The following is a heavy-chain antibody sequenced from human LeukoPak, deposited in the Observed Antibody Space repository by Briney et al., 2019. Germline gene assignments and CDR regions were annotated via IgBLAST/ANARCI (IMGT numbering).Heavy chain of an antibody. J-gene: IGHJ4*02. V-gene: IGHV3-33*01. Sequence: PGGSLRLSCAASGFTFSSYGMHWVRQAPGKGLECVTVIWYDGSNKYYADSVKGRFTISRDNSKNTLYLQMNSLRAEETAVYYCAREPHSYYDFWSGFTKRGAYFDYWGQGTLVTVSS. CDR1: GFTFSSYG. CDR3: AREPHSYYDFWSGFTKRGAYFDY. CDR2: IWYDGSNK. D-gene: IGHD3-3*01.